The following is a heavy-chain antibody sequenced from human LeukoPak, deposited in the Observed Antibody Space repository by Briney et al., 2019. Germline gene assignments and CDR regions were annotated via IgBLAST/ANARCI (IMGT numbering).Heavy chain of an antibody. CDR2: IYSGGST. V-gene: IGHV3-66*01. J-gene: IGHJ4*02. D-gene: IGHD4-17*01. Sequence: GSLRLSCAASGFTVSSNYMSWVRQAPGKGLEWVSVIYSGGSTYYADSEKGRFTISRDNSKNTLYLQMNSLRAEDTAVYYCAREHGDPNFDYWGQGTLVTVSS. CDR1: GFTVSSNY. CDR3: AREHGDPNFDY.